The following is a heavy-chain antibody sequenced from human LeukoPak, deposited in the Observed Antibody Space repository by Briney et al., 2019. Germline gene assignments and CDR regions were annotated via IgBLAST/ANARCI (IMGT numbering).Heavy chain of an antibody. CDR1: GFTFISYA. J-gene: IGHJ4*02. V-gene: IGHV3-23*01. CDR2: ITESAGRT. Sequence: GGSLRLSCAASGFTFISYAMTWVRPAPGKGLEYVSSITESAGRTYYADSVKGRFTISRDNSKNTLYLQMNSLRAEDTAVYYCAKAPYDSSGYYYVVDYWGQGTLVTVSS. D-gene: IGHD3-22*01. CDR3: AKAPYDSSGYYYVVDY.